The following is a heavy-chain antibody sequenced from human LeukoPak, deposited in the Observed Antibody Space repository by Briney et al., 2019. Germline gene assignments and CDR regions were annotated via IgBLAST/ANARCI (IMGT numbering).Heavy chain of an antibody. CDR1: GFTFSSYA. CDR3: AKGGQRLYYGSGSYLGY. Sequence: GGSLRLSCAASGFTFSSYAMSWVRQAPGKVLEWVSAISGSGGSTYYADSVKGRFPISRDNSKNTLYLQMNSLRAEDTAVYYCAKGGQRLYYGSGSYLGYWGQGTLVTVSS. CDR2: ISGSGGST. V-gene: IGHV3-23*01. J-gene: IGHJ4*02. D-gene: IGHD3-10*01.